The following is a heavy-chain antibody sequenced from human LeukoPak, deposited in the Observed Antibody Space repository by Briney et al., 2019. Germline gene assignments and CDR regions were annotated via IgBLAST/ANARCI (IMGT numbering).Heavy chain of an antibody. CDR1: GGSISGYY. CDR2: IYYGGST. J-gene: IGHJ6*03. Sequence: SETLSLTCTVSGGSISGYYWSWIRQPPGKGLEWIGYIYYGGSTNYNPSLKSRVTISVDTSKNQFSLKLSSVTAADTAVYYCARRRGGDYGMYYYYYMDVWGKGTTVTVSS. CDR3: ARRRGGDYGMYYYYYMDV. D-gene: IGHD4-17*01. V-gene: IGHV4-59*01.